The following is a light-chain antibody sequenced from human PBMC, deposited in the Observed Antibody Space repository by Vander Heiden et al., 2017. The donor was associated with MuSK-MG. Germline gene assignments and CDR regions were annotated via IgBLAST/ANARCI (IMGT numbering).Light chain of an antibody. CDR1: SSDVGGYNY. CDR3: SSYTSSSTLYV. V-gene: IGLV2-14*01. J-gene: IGLJ1*01. CDR2: EVS. Sequence: SALTQPASVSGSPGQSITISCTGTSSDVGGYNYVSWYQQHPGKAPKLMIYEVSKRPSGVSNRFSGSKSGNTASLTIAGLQAEDEADYYCSSYTSSSTLYVFGTGTKVTVL.